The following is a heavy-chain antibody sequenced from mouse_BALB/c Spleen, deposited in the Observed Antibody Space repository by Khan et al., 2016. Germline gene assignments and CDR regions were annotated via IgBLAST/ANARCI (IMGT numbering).Heavy chain of an antibody. V-gene: IGHV4-1*02. Sequence: EVKLLESGGGLVQPGGSLKLSCAASGFDFRRYWMSWVRQAPGKGLEWIGEINPDSRTINYSPSLKDKFTISRDNAKSTLYLQMSKVRSEDTALYYCARAVYYGYLAYWGQGTLVSVSA. CDR3: ARAVYYGYLAY. CDR2: INPDSRTI. J-gene: IGHJ3*01. D-gene: IGHD1-1*01. CDR1: GFDFRRYW.